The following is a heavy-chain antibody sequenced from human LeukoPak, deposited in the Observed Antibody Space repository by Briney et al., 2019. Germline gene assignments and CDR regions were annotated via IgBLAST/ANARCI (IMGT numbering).Heavy chain of an antibody. D-gene: IGHD2-2*01. J-gene: IGHJ6*02. Sequence: ASVKVSCKASGYTFTSNGISWVRQAPGQGLGWMGWISAYNGNTNYAQKLQGRVTMTTDTPTSTAYMEVRSLRSDDTAVYYCPRSCPSSTSCYYYYGMDVWGQGTTVTVSS. CDR1: GYTFTSNG. CDR2: ISAYNGNT. V-gene: IGHV1-18*01. CDR3: PRSCPSSTSCYYYYGMDV.